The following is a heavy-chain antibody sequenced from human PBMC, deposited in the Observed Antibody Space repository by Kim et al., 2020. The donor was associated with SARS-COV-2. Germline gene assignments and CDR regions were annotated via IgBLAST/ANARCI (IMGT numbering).Heavy chain of an antibody. J-gene: IGHJ5*02. CDR3: AKMGYCSSTSCDPAFDP. CDR2: ISYDGSNK. V-gene: IGHV3-30*18. D-gene: IGHD2-2*01. CDR1: GFTFSSYG. Sequence: GGSLRLSCAASGFTFSSYGMHWVRQAPGKGLEWVAVISYDGSNKYYADSVKGRFTISRDNSKNTLYLQMNSLRAEDTAVYYCAKMGYCSSTSCDPAFDPWGQGTLVTVSS.